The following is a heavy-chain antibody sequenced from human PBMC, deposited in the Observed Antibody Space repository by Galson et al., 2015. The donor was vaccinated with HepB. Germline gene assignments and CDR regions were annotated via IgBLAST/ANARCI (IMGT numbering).Heavy chain of an antibody. Sequence: SVKVSCKASGYTFTGYYMHWGRQAPGQGLEWMGWINPNSGGTNYAQKFQGRVTMTRDTSISTAYMELSRLRTDDTAVYYCARYSSGWYFFDYWGQGTLVTVSS. CDR1: GYTFTGYY. D-gene: IGHD6-19*01. CDR2: INPNSGGT. CDR3: ARYSSGWYFFDY. J-gene: IGHJ4*01. V-gene: IGHV1-2*02.